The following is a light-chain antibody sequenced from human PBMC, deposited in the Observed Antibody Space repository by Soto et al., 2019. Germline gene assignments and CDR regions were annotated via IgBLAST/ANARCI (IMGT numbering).Light chain of an antibody. CDR1: SNDVGGYNY. Sequence: QSALTQPASVSGSPGQSITISCTGTSNDVGGYNYVSWYQQHPGKAPKLMIYDVSNRPSGVSNRFSGSKSGNTASLTISGLQAEDEAHYYCSSYTRSTTHVVFGGGTKLTVL. J-gene: IGLJ2*01. CDR2: DVS. V-gene: IGLV2-14*01. CDR3: SSYTRSTTHVV.